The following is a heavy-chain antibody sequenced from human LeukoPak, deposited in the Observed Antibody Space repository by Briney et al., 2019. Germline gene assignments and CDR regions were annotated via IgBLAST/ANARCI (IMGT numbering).Heavy chain of an antibody. Sequence: ASVKVSCKAPGYTFTSYGISWVRQAPGQGLEWMGWISGYNGDTNYAQKLQGRVTMTTDTSTSTAYMELRSLRSDDTAVYYCARFEGAKGADAFDIWGQGTMVTVSS. D-gene: IGHD1-26*01. CDR3: ARFEGAKGADAFDI. CDR1: GYTFTSYG. J-gene: IGHJ3*02. V-gene: IGHV1-18*01. CDR2: ISGYNGDT.